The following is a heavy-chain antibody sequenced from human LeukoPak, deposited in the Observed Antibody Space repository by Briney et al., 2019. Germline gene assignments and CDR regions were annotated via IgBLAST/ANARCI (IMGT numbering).Heavy chain of an antibody. CDR3: ARGVVVVAPHYYYYYGMDV. J-gene: IGHJ6*04. D-gene: IGHD2-15*01. Sequence: SETLSLTCAVYGGSFSGYYWSWIRQPPGKGLEWIGEINHSGSTNYNPSLKSRVTMSVDTSKNQFSLKLSSVTAADTAVYYCARGVVVVAPHYYYYYGMDVWGKGTTVTVSS. V-gene: IGHV4-34*01. CDR2: INHSGST. CDR1: GGSFSGYY.